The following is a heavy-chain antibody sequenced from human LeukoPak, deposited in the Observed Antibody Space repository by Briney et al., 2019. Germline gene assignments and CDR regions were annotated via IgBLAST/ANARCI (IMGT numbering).Heavy chain of an antibody. Sequence: SETLSLTCTVSGGSISSSSYYWSWIRQPPGKRLEWIGYIYYSGSTNYNPSLKSRVTISVDTSKNQVSLKLSSVTAADTAVYYCARVITIIRGFDPWGQGTLVTVSS. CDR2: IYYSGST. D-gene: IGHD3-10*01. J-gene: IGHJ5*02. CDR3: ARVITIIRGFDP. V-gene: IGHV4-61*01. CDR1: GGSISSSSYY.